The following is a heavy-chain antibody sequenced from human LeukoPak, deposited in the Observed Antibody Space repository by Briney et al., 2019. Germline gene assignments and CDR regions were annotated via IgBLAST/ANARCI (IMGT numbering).Heavy chain of an antibody. CDR3: ARDPFGYCSGGSCYPGFDY. CDR1: GDSIRNNNYY. J-gene: IGHJ4*02. CDR2: IYYSGST. D-gene: IGHD2-15*01. V-gene: IGHV4-39*07. Sequence: SETLSLTCNVSGDSIRNNNYYWSWIRQPPGKGLEWIGSIYYSGSTYYNPSLKSRVTISVDTSKNQFSLKLSSVTAADTAVYYCARDPFGYCSGGSCYPGFDYWGQGTLVTVSS.